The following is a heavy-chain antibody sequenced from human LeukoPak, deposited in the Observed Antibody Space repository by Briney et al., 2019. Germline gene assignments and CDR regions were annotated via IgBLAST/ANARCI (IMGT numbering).Heavy chain of an antibody. Sequence: PGGSLRLSCAASTFALNSAWMNWVPQAPGKGLERIGHFKSKTATDSATPLKRSFTFSREASQNTHYLQMNTLKTEDTAVYYCISDLAALGKGECAFWGKGTLVTVSS. J-gene: IGHJ4*02. D-gene: IGHD6-6*01. CDR2: FKSKTAT. V-gene: IGHV3-15*01. CDR1: TFALNSAW. CDR3: ISDLAALGKGECAF.